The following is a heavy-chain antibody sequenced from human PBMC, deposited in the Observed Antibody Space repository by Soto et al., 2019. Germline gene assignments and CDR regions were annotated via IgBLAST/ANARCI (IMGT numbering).Heavy chain of an antibody. CDR3: VRGDGGYFDH. V-gene: IGHV1-18*01. CDR2: ISAYNGHT. D-gene: IGHD3-16*01. J-gene: IGHJ4*02. CDR1: GYIFTNYG. Sequence: QVQLLQSGVEVKKPGASVNVSCKTMGYIFTNYGLSWVRQAPGEGLEWLGWISAYNGHTKYAQKVQDRVTLTTDTAASTPYLELGSLRPDDPAVYYCVRGDGGYFDHWGQGALVLVSS.